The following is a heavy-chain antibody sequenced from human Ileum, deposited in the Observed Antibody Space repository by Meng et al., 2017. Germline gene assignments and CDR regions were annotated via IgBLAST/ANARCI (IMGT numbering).Heavy chain of an antibody. CDR2: ICYSGNT. CDR3: ARRTGEVDLLDY. CDR1: CGSISSSSHC. Sequence: QLQLQESGPGLVKPSETLSLMCTVSCGSISSSSHCCDWIRQPPGKGLEWIGSICYSGNTYYNPSLKSRVSMSVDTSKKQISLKLNPVTAADTAVYYCARRTGEVDLLDYWGQGTLVTVSS. J-gene: IGHJ4*02. V-gene: IGHV4-39*01. D-gene: IGHD7-27*01.